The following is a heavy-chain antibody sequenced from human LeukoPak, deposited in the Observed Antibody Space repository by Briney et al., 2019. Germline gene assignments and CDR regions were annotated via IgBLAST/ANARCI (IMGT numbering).Heavy chain of an antibody. CDR2: MNPNSGNT. CDR1: GYTFTSYD. CDR3: ARHSCSGDSCHLSPIDY. D-gene: IGHD2-15*01. V-gene: IGHV1-8*03. J-gene: IGHJ4*02. Sequence: ASVKVSCKASGYTFTSYDINWVRQATGQGLEWMGWMNPNSGNTGYAQKFQGRVTITRNTSISTAYMELSSLRSEDTAVYYCARHSCSGDSCHLSPIDYWGQGTLVTVSS.